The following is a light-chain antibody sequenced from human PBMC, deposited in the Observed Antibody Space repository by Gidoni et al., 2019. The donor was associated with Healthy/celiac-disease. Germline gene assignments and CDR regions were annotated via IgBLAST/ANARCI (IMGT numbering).Light chain of an antibody. J-gene: IGKJ4*01. CDR2: GAS. Sequence: EIVMTQSQATLSVSRGERATLSCRASQSVRSHFAWYQQKPGQAPRLLIYGASTRATGIPARFSGSGSGTEFTLTISSLQSEDFAVYYCQQCSNWPLLTFGGGTKVEIK. V-gene: IGKV3-15*01. CDR3: QQCSNWPLLT. CDR1: QSVRSH.